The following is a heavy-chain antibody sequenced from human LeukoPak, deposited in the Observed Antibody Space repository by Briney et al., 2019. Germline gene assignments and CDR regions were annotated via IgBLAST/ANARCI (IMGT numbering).Heavy chain of an antibody. V-gene: IGHV1-8*01. CDR2: MNPNSGNT. Sequence: ASVKVSCKASGYTFTSYDINWVRQATGQGLEWMGWMNPNSGNTGYAQKFQGRVTMTRDTSISTAYMELSRLRSDDTAVYYCARDRYYYDSSGFAPVDYWGQGTLVTVSS. CDR3: ARDRYYYDSSGFAPVDY. J-gene: IGHJ4*02. D-gene: IGHD3-22*01. CDR1: GYTFTSYD.